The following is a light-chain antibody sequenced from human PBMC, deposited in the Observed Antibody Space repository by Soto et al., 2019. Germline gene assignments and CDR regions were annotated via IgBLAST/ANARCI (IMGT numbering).Light chain of an antibody. Sequence: DLQMTQSPSSLSASVGDRVTITCRASQSISNSLSWYQQKPGKAPKLLIYAASSLQSGVPSRFSGSGSGPEFTLTISSLQPEDFATYYCQQSYSTPLTFGPGTKVDVQ. CDR1: QSISNS. CDR2: AAS. CDR3: QQSYSTPLT. V-gene: IGKV1-39*01. J-gene: IGKJ3*01.